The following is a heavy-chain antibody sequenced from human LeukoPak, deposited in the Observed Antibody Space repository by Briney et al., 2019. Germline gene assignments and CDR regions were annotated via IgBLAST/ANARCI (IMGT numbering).Heavy chain of an antibody. CDR3: ARSLFGGVVVYDY. Sequence: SETLSLTRTVSGDSISNYYWNWIRQPAGKRLEWIGRISTSGSPNYNPSLKSRITMSLDTSKNQYSLKLNSVTAADTAVYSCARSLFGGVVVYDYWGLGTLVTVSS. V-gene: IGHV4-4*07. D-gene: IGHD3-16*02. CDR1: GDSISNYY. J-gene: IGHJ4*02. CDR2: ISTSGSP.